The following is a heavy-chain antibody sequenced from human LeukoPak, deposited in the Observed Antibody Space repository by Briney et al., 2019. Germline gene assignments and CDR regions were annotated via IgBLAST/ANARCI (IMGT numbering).Heavy chain of an antibody. CDR2: IRYDGSNK. J-gene: IGHJ4*02. CDR3: AKRMVRGVLATSEDLDY. V-gene: IGHV3-30*02. D-gene: IGHD3-10*01. Sequence: GGSLRLSCAASGFTFSSYGMHWVRQAPGKGLEWVAFIRYDGSNKYYADSVKGRFTISRDNSKNTLYLQMNSLRAEDTAVYYCAKRMVRGVLATSEDLDYWGQGTLVTVSS. CDR1: GFTFSSYG.